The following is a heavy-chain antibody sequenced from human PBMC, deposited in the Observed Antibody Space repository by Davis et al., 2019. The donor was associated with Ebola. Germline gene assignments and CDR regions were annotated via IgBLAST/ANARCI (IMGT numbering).Heavy chain of an antibody. Sequence: PGGSLRLSCAASGFNFDAYAIHWVRQAPGKGLEWVSLISGDGGRTFYADSVKGRFTISRDNSKNSLYLQMNSLRTEDTALYYCTRDFRGSYEYWGQGTLVTVSS. J-gene: IGHJ4*02. D-gene: IGHD1-26*01. CDR1: GFNFDAYA. CDR2: ISGDGGRT. CDR3: TRDFRGSYEY. V-gene: IGHV3-43*02.